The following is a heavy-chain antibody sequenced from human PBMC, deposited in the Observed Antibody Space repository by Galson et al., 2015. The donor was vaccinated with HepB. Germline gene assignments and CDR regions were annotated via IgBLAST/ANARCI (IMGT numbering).Heavy chain of an antibody. V-gene: IGHV7-4-1*02. CDR3: ARDLHNYDFWSGYGNPVWDI. D-gene: IGHD3-3*01. CDR2: INTNTGNP. CDR1: GYTFTSYA. J-gene: IGHJ3*02. Sequence: SVKVSCKASGYTFTSYAMNWVRQAPGQGLEWMGWINTNTGNPTYAQGFTGRFVFSLDTSVSTAYLQISSLKAEDTAVYYCARDLHNYDFWSGYGNPVWDIWGQGTMVTVSS.